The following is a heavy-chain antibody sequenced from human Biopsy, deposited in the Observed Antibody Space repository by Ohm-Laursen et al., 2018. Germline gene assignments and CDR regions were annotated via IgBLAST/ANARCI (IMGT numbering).Heavy chain of an antibody. CDR3: ARWTPEYDSSRYYLDAFDV. V-gene: IGHV4-4*07. Sequence: TLSLTCTVSGGSLSSYYWSWIRQPAGKGLEWIGRIYSSGSTNYNPSLKSRVTLSMDTSKRQFSLKLSFVTAADTAVYYCARWTPEYDSSRYYLDAFDVWGQGTKVTVSS. D-gene: IGHD3-22*01. CDR1: GGSLSSYY. J-gene: IGHJ3*01. CDR2: IYSSGST.